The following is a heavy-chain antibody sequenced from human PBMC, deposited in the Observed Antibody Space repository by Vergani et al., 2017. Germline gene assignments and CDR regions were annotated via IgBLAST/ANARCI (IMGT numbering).Heavy chain of an antibody. CDR2: IYSGGNT. Sequence: EVQLLESGGNLAQPGGSLRLSCAVSGFTVSTNYMTWVRQAPGRGLEWVSVIYSGGNTVYTDSVKGRFTISRDNSKNMLYLQMNSLRIEDTATYYCARGLLYFVDWGQGTLVIVSS. CDR3: ARGLLYFVD. J-gene: IGHJ4*02. CDR1: GFTVSTNY. V-gene: IGHV3-66*02. D-gene: IGHD3-10*01.